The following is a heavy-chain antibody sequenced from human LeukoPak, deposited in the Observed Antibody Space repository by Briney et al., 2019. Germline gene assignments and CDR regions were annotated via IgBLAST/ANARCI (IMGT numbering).Heavy chain of an antibody. V-gene: IGHV4-61*01. CDR1: GGSVSSGSYY. J-gene: IGHJ6*02. CDR2: VYYSGST. D-gene: IGHD2-2*01. CDR3: ARADSSTWASYYYYGMDV. Sequence: PSETLSLTCTVSGGSVSSGSYYWSWTRQPPGKGLEWIGYVYYSGSTNYNPSLKSRVTISLDASKNQFSLKLSSVTAADTAVYYCARADSSTWASYYYYGMDVWGQGTTVTVSS.